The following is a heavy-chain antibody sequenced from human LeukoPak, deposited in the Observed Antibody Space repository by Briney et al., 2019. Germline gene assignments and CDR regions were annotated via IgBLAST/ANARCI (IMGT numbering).Heavy chain of an antibody. CDR2: IYSSGNT. Sequence: GGSLRLSCAASGFTVSNNYMNWVRQAPGKGLEWVSIIYSSGNTYYADSVEGRFTISRDNSKNMLYLQMNSPRAEDTAVYYCARGVTNIAVGDYWGQGTLVTVSS. CDR3: ARGVTNIAVGDY. CDR1: GFTVSNNY. D-gene: IGHD6-19*01. V-gene: IGHV3-53*01. J-gene: IGHJ4*02.